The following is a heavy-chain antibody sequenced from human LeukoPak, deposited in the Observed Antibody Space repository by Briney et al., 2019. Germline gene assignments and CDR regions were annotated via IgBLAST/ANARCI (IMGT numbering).Heavy chain of an antibody. CDR1: GFTFTNAL. Sequence: GGSLRLSCAASGFTFTNALMTWVRQAPGKRLEWVGRTKSEPDGGTTDYAAPVEGRFTISRDDSNNTVYLQMNSLKSEDTAVYYCTTDLWQWGQGSLVTVSS. J-gene: IGHJ4*02. D-gene: IGHD3-10*01. CDR2: TKSEPDGGTT. CDR3: TTDLWQ. V-gene: IGHV3-15*01.